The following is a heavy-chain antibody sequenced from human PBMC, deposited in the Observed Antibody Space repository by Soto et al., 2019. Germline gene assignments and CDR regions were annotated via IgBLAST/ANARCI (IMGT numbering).Heavy chain of an antibody. D-gene: IGHD3-3*01. Sequence: GGSLRLSCAASGFTVSNNYMSWVRQAPGKGLEWVSAISGSGGSTYYADSVKGRFTISRDNSKNTLYLQMNSLRAEDTAVYYCAKVRRITIFRVVTHPLGYWGHGT. V-gene: IGHV3-23*01. CDR1: GFTVSNNY. J-gene: IGHJ4*01. CDR3: AKVRRITIFRVVTHPLGY. CDR2: ISGSGGST.